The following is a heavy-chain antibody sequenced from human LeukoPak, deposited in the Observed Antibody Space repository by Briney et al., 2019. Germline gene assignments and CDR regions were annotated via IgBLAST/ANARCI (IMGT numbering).Heavy chain of an antibody. V-gene: IGHV1-18*01. D-gene: IGHD3-9*01. CDR1: GYTFTSYG. CDR2: ISAYNGNT. CDR3: ARDHSYDILTGYSWTRYYFDY. Sequence: ASVKVFCKASGYTFTSYGISWVRQAPGQGLEWMGWISAYNGNTNYAQKLQGRVTMTTDTSTSTAYMELRSLRSDDTAVYYRARDHSYDILTGYSWTRYYFDYWGQGTLVTVSS. J-gene: IGHJ4*02.